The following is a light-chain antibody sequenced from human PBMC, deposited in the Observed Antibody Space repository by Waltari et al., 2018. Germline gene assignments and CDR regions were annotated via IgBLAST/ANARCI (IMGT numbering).Light chain of an antibody. CDR3: TSYAGSHNWV. CDR2: EVN. Sequence: QSALTQPPSASGCPGQSVTIPCTGTSSDVGGSNYVSWYQHHPGKAPKLMISEVNKRPSGVPDRFSGSKSGNTASLTVSGLQADDEADYYCTSYAGSHNWVFGGGTKLTVL. CDR1: SSDVGGSNY. V-gene: IGLV2-8*01. J-gene: IGLJ2*01.